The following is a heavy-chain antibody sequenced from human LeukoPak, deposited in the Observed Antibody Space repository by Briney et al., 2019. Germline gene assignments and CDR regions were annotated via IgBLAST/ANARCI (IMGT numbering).Heavy chain of an antibody. Sequence: ASVKDSCKASRYTFISYYMHWVRQAPGQGLEWMGIINPSGGSTNYAQKFQGRVTMTRDTSTSTVYMELSSLRSEDTAVYYCARERSTGCFDYWGQGTLVTVSS. J-gene: IGHJ4*02. D-gene: IGHD4-17*01. CDR3: ARERSTGCFDY. CDR1: RYTFISYY. V-gene: IGHV1-46*01. CDR2: INPSGGST.